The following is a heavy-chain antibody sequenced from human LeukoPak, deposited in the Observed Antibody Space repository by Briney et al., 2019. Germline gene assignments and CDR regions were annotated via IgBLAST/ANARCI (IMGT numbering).Heavy chain of an antibody. V-gene: IGHV3-23*01. CDR1: GFTFSSYA. D-gene: IGHD1-26*01. CDR3: ARIYSGSHYS. J-gene: IGHJ4*02. CDR2: LSTGGGTT. Sequence: PGGSLRLSCAASGFTFSSYAMNWVRQAPGKGLEWVSSLSTGGGTTYDADSVKGRFTISRDNSKNTLFLQMNSLRAEDTAVYYCARIYSGSHYSWGQGTLVTISS.